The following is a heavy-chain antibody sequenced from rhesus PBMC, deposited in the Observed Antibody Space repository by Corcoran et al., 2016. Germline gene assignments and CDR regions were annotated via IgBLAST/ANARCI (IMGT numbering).Heavy chain of an antibody. J-gene: IGHJ1*01. CDR2: INPYNGNT. Sequence: QVQLVQSGAEVKKPGSSVKVSCKASGYTFTDYYLHWVRQAPRHGLAGMGWINPYNGNTKYTQKLQCRVTRTRYTSTSTAYMELRSLRSEDTAVYYCARDPLNIVVVLTAPPNGFEFWGQGALVTVSS. CDR3: ARDPLNIVVVLTAPPNGFEF. D-gene: IGHD2-15*01. V-gene: IGHV1S2*01. CDR1: GYTFTDYY.